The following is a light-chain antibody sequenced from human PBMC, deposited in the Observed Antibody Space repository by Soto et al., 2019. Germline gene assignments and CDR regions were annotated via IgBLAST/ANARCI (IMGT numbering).Light chain of an antibody. CDR1: SSDVGGYNY. CDR3: SSYTSSSTSPYV. J-gene: IGLJ1*01. Sequence: QSVLTQPASGSGSPGQSITISCTGTSSDVGGYNYVSWYQQHPGKAPKLMIYEVSNRPSGVSNRFFGSKSGNTASLTISGLQAEDEADYYCSSYTSSSTSPYVFGTGTKVTVL. V-gene: IGLV2-14*01. CDR2: EVS.